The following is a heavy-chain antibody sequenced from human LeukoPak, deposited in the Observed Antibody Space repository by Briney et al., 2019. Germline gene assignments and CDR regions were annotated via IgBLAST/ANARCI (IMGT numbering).Heavy chain of an antibody. V-gene: IGHV1-24*01. CDR3: ATSRPEYHYDILTGYHYRNWFDP. CDR1: GYTLTELS. CDR2: FDPEDGET. D-gene: IGHD3-9*01. J-gene: IGHJ5*02. Sequence: ASVKVSCKVSGYTLTELSMHWVRQAPGKGLEWMGGFDPEDGETIYAQKFQGRVTMTEDTSTDTAYMELSSLRSEDTAVYYCATSRPEYHYDILTGYHYRNWFDPWGQGTLVTVSS.